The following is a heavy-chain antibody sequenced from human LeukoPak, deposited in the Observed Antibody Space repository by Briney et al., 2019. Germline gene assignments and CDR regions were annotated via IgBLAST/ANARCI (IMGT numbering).Heavy chain of an antibody. D-gene: IGHD3-10*02. CDR3: AELGITMIGGV. CDR1: GFTFSTYW. V-gene: IGHV3-48*04. CDR2: ISSSGSTI. J-gene: IGHJ6*04. Sequence: GGSLRLPCAASGFTFSTYWMTWVRQAPGKGLEWVSYISSSGSTIYYADSVKGRFTISRDNAKNSLYLQMNSLRAEDTAVYYCAELGITMIGGVWGKGTTVTISS.